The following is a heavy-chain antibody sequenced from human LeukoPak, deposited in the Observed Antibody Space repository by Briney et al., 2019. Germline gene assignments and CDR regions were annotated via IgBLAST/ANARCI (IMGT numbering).Heavy chain of an antibody. CDR2: ISYDGNNQ. D-gene: IGHD1-1*01. V-gene: IGHV3-30-3*01. J-gene: IGHJ5*02. CDR3: ARDQGTSTTAPKRKGRFDP. CDR1: GFTLRSYA. Sequence: GRSLRLSCAASGFTLRSYAMHWVRQAPGKGLEGVALISYDGNNQYYADSVKGRFTISRDNSKNSLYLQMNTLRAEDTAVYYCARDQGTSTTAPKRKGRFDPWGQGTLVTVSS.